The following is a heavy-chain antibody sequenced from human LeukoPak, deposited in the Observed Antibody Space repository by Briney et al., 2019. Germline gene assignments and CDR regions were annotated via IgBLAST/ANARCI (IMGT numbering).Heavy chain of an antibody. CDR2: ISTNSKVT. Sequence: GVSLRLSCAASGFSFSSYDMDWVRQAPGKGLEWVSVISTNSKVTYYADSVKGRFTISRDNSKNTLYLQMNSLRAEDTALYYCARQISAAGTDYWGQGTLVTVSS. V-gene: IGHV3-23*01. CDR3: ARQISAAGTDY. CDR1: GFSFSSYD. J-gene: IGHJ4*02. D-gene: IGHD6-13*01.